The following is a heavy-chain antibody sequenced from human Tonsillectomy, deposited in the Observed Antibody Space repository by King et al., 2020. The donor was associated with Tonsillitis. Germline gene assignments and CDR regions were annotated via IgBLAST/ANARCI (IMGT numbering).Heavy chain of an antibody. J-gene: IGHJ4*02. V-gene: IGHV4-34*01. CDR2: INHSGSN. CDR3: ARGIHDYGDYVLDY. CDR1: GGSFSGYY. Sequence: VQLQQWGAGLLKPSETLSLTCAVYGGSFSGYYWSWIRQPPGKGLEWIGEINHSGSNNYNPSLKSRATISVDTSKNQFSLKLSSVNAADTAVYYCARGIHDYGDYVLDYWGQGTLVTVSS. D-gene: IGHD4-17*01.